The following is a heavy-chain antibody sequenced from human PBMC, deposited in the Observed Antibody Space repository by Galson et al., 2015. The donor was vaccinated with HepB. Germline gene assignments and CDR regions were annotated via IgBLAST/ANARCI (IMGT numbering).Heavy chain of an antibody. CDR1: GITFSSYG. V-gene: IGHV3-33*01. Sequence: SLRLSCAASGITFSSYGMHWVRQAPGKGLEWVAGIWYDGRNKYYADSVKGRFNISRDNSKNMLYLQMSSLRAEDKAIYYCIMGYWYVNVAFDIWGPGPMVTVTS. J-gene: IGHJ3*02. CDR2: IWYDGRNK. CDR3: IMGYWYVNVAFDI. D-gene: IGHD5-18*01.